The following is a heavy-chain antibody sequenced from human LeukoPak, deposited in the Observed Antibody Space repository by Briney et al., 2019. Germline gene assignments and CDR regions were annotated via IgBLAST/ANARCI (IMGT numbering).Heavy chain of an antibody. D-gene: IGHD6-19*01. Sequence: GGSLRLSCEASGFTFGRSAMTWVRQTPGKGLEWVSGISWNSGSIGYADSVKGRFTISRDNAKNSLFLLMNSPRTEDTALYYCARDSALRQWLPNWYFDLWGRGTLVTVTS. V-gene: IGHV3-9*01. CDR1: GFTFGRSA. CDR3: ARDSALRQWLPNWYFDL. J-gene: IGHJ2*01. CDR2: ISWNSGSI.